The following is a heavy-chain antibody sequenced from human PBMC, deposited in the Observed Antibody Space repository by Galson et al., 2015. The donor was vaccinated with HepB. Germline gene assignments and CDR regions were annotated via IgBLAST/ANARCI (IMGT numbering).Heavy chain of an antibody. Sequence: LTCTVSGGSISSGSYYWSWIRQPAGKGLEWIGRIYTSGSTNYNPSLKSRVTMSVDTSKNQFPLKLSSVTAADTAVYYCARELGVGATTVDYWGQGTLVTVSS. CDR2: IYTSGST. J-gene: IGHJ4*02. CDR3: ARELGVGATTVDY. V-gene: IGHV4-61*02. CDR1: GGSISSGSYY. D-gene: IGHD1-26*01.